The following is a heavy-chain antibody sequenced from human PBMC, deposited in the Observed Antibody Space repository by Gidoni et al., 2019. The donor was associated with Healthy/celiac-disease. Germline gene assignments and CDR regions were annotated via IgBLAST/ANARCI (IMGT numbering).Heavy chain of an antibody. V-gene: IGHV3-30*18. Sequence: QVQLLESGGGVVQPGGSLRVPCAASGLTFSCDGMHWVRQAPGKGLEWVAVISYDGSNKYYADSVKGRFTISRDNSKNTLYLQMNSLRAEDTAVYYCAKDLGTCSGGSCYSPHYWGQGTLVTVSS. CDR3: AKDLGTCSGGSCYSPHY. J-gene: IGHJ4*02. D-gene: IGHD2-15*01. CDR2: ISYDGSNK. CDR1: GLTFSCDG.